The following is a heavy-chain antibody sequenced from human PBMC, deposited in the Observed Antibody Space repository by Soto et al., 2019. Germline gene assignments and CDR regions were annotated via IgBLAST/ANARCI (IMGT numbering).Heavy chain of an antibody. D-gene: IGHD3-16*01. CDR3: ARAGGGRGRRFDY. Sequence: QVQLVQSGAEVTKPGASVTVSCKASGYSFTSYYIQWVRQAPGQGLEWMGIINPSGGSTTSAQKSQGRVTVTRDTSTSTVYMELSSLTSEDTAVYYCARAGGGRGRRFDYWGQGTLVTVSS. CDR1: GYSFTSYY. CDR2: INPSGGST. J-gene: IGHJ4*02. V-gene: IGHV1-46*01.